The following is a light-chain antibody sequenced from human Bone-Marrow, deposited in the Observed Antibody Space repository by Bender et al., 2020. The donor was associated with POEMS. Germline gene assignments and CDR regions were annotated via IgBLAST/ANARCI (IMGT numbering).Light chain of an antibody. V-gene: IGLV2-14*03. CDR2: DVT. CDR3: SSYRSSSTLYV. CDR1: SSDIGSYNY. J-gene: IGLJ1*01. Sequence: QSALTQPRSVSGSPGQSITISCTGTSSDIGSYNYVSWYQQHPGKAPKLIIYDVTHRPSGVSNRFSGSKSGNTASLTISGLQAEDEADYYCSSYRSSSTLYVFGTGTKVTVL.